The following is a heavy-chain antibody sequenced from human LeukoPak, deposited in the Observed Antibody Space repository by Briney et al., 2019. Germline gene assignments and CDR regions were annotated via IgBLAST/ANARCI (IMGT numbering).Heavy chain of an antibody. Sequence: GGSLRLSCAASGFTFSSYAMHWVRQAPGKGLEYVSAISSNGGSTYYANSVKGRFTISRDNSKNPLYLQMGSLRAEDMAVYYCARAGGVWGSYRYYDYWGQGTLVTVSS. CDR2: ISSNGGST. J-gene: IGHJ4*02. CDR1: GFTFSSYA. D-gene: IGHD3-16*02. V-gene: IGHV3-64*01. CDR3: ARAGGVWGSYRYYDY.